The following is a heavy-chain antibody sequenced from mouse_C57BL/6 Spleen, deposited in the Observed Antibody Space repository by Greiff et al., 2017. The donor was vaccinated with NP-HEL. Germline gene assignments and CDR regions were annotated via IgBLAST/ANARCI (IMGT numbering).Heavy chain of an antibody. CDR2: IDPSDSYT. V-gene: IGHV1-50*01. CDR3: ARGRGSTAYYFDY. CDR1: GYTFTSYW. Sequence: QVQLQQPGAELVKPGASVKLSCKASGYTFTSYWMQWVKQRPGQGLEWIGEIDPSDSYTNYNQKFKGKATLTVDTSSSTAYMQLSSLTSEDSAVYYCARGRGSTAYYFDYWGRGTTLTVSS. D-gene: IGHD1-1*01. J-gene: IGHJ2*01.